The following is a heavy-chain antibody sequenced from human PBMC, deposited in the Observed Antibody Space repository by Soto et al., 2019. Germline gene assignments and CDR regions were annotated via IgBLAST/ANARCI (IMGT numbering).Heavy chain of an antibody. CDR1: GGSISSHY. Sequence: QVQLEESGPGLVKPSETLSLTCTVSGGSISSHYWSWVRQAPGKGLEWIGCIYYRGNTFYNPSLKSRGTISVDTSNNQCSLKLDSVTPADTAVDYCARDGREASGIDVWGQGTAVTVSS. V-gene: IGHV4-59*11. CDR2: IYYRGNT. J-gene: IGHJ6*02. D-gene: IGHD1-26*01. CDR3: ARDGREASGIDV.